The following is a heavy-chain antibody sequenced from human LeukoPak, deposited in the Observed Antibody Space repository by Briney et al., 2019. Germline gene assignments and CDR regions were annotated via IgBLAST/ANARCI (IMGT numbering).Heavy chain of an antibody. CDR1: GYTFTRYG. J-gene: IGHJ6*02. CDR3: ARNKGLDGNGMDV. Sequence: GASVKVSCKASGYTFTRYGISWVRQAPGQGLEWMGWIDTYNGDANYAQKVQGRVTMTTDTSTSAAYMELRSLRSDDTAMYYCARNKGLDGNGMDVWGQGTTVTVSS. V-gene: IGHV1-18*01. CDR2: IDTYNGDA. D-gene: IGHD5-24*01.